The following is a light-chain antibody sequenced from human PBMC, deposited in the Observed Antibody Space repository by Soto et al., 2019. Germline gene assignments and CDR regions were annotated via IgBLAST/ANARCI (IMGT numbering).Light chain of an antibody. CDR2: TDN. CDR1: SSNIGINT. J-gene: IGLJ1*01. Sequence: QSVLTQPPSASGTPGQRVTVSCSGSSSNIGINTVNWYQQLPGTAPKLLIYTDNQRPSGVPDRFSGSKSGTSASLAISGFQSEDEADYYCAAWDDSLNGYVFGTGTKVTVL. CDR3: AAWDDSLNGYV. V-gene: IGLV1-44*01.